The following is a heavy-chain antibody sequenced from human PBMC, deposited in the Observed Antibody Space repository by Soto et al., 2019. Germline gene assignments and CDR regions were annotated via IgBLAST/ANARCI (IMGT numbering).Heavy chain of an antibody. V-gene: IGHV1-3*01. CDR1: GYTFTSYA. J-gene: IGHJ4*02. CDR2: INAGNGNT. Sequence: ASVKVSCKASGYTFTSYAMHWVRQAPGQRLEWMGWINAGNGNTKYSQKFQGRVTMTRDTSTSTAYMELRSLRSDDTAVYYCARVALYSSSWYYFDYWGQGTLVTVSS. CDR3: ARVALYSSSWYYFDY. D-gene: IGHD6-13*01.